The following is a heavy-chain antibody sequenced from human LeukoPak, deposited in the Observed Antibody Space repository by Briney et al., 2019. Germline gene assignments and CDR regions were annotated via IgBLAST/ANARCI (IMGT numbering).Heavy chain of an antibody. CDR3: ARHVRSGSNLLGY. Sequence: PSETLSLTCTVSAGSISNYYWSWIRQSPGKGLEWIGYIYFSGSSNYNPSLKSRVTMSVDTSKNQFSLRLNSVTGADTTVYFCARHVRSGSNLLGYWGQGTLVTVSS. CDR2: IYFSGSS. CDR1: AGSISNYY. V-gene: IGHV4-59*08. D-gene: IGHD5-24*01. J-gene: IGHJ4*02.